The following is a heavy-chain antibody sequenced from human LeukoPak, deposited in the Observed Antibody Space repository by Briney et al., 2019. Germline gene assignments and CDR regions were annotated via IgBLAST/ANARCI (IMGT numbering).Heavy chain of an antibody. Sequence: GGSLRLSCAASGFTFSSHSMNWVRQAPGKGLEWVSSISSSSSYIYYADSVKGRFTMSRDNAKNSLYLQMNSLRAEDTAVNYCARVADGWYGYYYYYMDVWGKGTTVTVSS. D-gene: IGHD6-19*01. CDR3: ARVADGWYGYYYYYMDV. CDR1: GFTFSSHS. CDR2: ISSSSSYI. V-gene: IGHV3-21*01. J-gene: IGHJ6*03.